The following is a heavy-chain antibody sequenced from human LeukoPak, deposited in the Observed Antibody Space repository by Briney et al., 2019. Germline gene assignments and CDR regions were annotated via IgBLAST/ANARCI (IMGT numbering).Heavy chain of an antibody. V-gene: IGHV3-48*01. CDR3: AKATGYFYYYGMDV. CDR2: ISGSSSTI. Sequence: GGSLRLSCAASGFTFSSYSMNWVRQAPGKGLEWGSYISGSSSTIYYADSVKGRFTISRDNSKNTLYLQMNSLRAEDTAVYYCAKATGYFYYYGMDVWGQGTTVTVSS. J-gene: IGHJ6*02. D-gene: IGHD1-1*01. CDR1: GFTFSSYS.